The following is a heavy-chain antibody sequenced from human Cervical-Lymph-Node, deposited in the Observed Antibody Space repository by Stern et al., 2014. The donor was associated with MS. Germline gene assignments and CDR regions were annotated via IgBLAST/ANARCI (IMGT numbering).Heavy chain of an antibody. CDR3: VRDSLSPGSPIRNYYYGMDV. Sequence: QVQLVESGAEVKKPGASVKVSCKASGYTFSGHYMHWGRQAPGQGLEWMGWINNNSSVTNYAHNFQGRVPMTRDTSIPTAYMELSRLRPDDTAVYFCVRDSLSPGSPIRNYYYGMDVWGQGPRSPSP. CDR1: GYTFSGHY. V-gene: IGHV1-2*07. CDR2: INNNSSVT. D-gene: IGHD3-3*02. J-gene: IGHJ6*02.